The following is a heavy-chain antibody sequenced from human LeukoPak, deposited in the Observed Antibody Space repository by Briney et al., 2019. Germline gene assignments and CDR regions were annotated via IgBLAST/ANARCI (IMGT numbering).Heavy chain of an antibody. CDR1: GGSISSYY. D-gene: IGHD5-12*01. J-gene: IGHJ5*02. CDR3: ARDFTGYNLFDP. CDR2: IYHSGNT. Sequence: SETLSLTCTVSGGSISSYYWSWIRQPPGKGLEWIGYIYHSGNTEYNPSLKSRVTILVDTSKNQFSLKLSSVTAADTAVYYCARDFTGYNLFDPWGQGTLVTVSS. V-gene: IGHV4-59*12.